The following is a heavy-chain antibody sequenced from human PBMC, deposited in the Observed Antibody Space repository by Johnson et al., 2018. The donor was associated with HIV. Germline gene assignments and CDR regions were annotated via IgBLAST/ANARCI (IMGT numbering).Heavy chain of an antibody. CDR2: ISYDGSNK. Sequence: QVQLVESGGGVVQPGRSLRLSCAASGFTFSSYAMHWVRQAPGKGLEWVAVISYDGSNKYYADSVKGRFSISRDNAKKSLFLQMNNPRAEDTALYYCVKEVTYCSDGSCFDAFHVWGHGTMVTVSS. V-gene: IGHV3-30*04. J-gene: IGHJ3*01. CDR1: GFTFSSYA. D-gene: IGHD2-15*01. CDR3: VKEVTYCSDGSCFDAFHV.